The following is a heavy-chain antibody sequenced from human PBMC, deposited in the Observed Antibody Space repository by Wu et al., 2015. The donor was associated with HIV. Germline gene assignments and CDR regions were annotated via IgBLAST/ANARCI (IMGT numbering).Heavy chain of an antibody. CDR1: GYSFISYG. CDR3: MRRGRSSYYYMDV. J-gene: IGHJ6*03. Sequence: QMIQSGAEVKKPGASVKVSCKASGYSFISYGITWVRQAPGQGLEWMGWISPYNGNTYYAQKLQGRVTMTTNPSTSTAYMELRSLRFDDTALYFCMRRGRSSYYYMDVWGEGTPVTVSS. V-gene: IGHV1-18*01. CDR2: ISPYNGNT. D-gene: IGHD3-10*01.